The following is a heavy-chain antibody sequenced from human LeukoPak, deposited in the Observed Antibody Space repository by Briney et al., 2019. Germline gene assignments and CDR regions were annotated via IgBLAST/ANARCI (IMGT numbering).Heavy chain of an antibody. CDR2: IIPIFGTA. CDR1: GGTFSSYA. D-gene: IGHD5-24*01. CDR3: ARGDGYNSYYYSYYMDV. Sequence: ASVKVSCKATGGTFSSYAISWVRQAPGQGLEWMGGIIPIFGTANYAQKFQGRVTITADKSTSTAYMELSSLRSEDTAVYYCARGDGYNSYYYSYYMDVWGKGTTVTVSS. J-gene: IGHJ6*03. V-gene: IGHV1-69*06.